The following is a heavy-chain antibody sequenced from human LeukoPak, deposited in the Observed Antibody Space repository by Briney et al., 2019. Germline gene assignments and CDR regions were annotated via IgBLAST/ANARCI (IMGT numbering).Heavy chain of an antibody. D-gene: IGHD3-10*01. Sequence: GGSLRLSCAASGFIFDHYGMSWVRQVPGKGLEWVSGINWNGGRTGYADSVKGRFTISRDNSKNTLFLQMNSLRAEDSALYYCAKKAVSGGGNNWFDPWGQGTLVTVSS. J-gene: IGHJ5*02. CDR1: GFIFDHYG. CDR3: AKKAVSGGGNNWFDP. V-gene: IGHV3-20*04. CDR2: INWNGGRT.